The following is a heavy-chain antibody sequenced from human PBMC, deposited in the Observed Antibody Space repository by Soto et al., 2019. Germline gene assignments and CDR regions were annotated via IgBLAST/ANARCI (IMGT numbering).Heavy chain of an antibody. V-gene: IGHV3-23*01. D-gene: IGHD3-3*01. CDR3: AKDTVGGYSFWSGYYSDGLDV. CDR2: ISGNGAGT. Sequence: EVKLLESGGGLAQPGGSLRLSCVGSGFTFDSYAISWVRQAPGKGLQWISAISGNGAGTDYAHSVKGRFTISRDNSKNTAHLQMNSLRAEDTALYYCAKDTVGGYSFWSGYYSDGLDVWGQGTMVTVSS. CDR1: GFTFDSYA. J-gene: IGHJ3*01.